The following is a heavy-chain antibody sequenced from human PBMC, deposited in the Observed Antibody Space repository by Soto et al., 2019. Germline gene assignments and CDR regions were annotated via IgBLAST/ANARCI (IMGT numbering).Heavy chain of an antibody. V-gene: IGHV1-3*04. CDR3: ARAPSGYYFDR. D-gene: IGHD3-10*01. Sequence: QVQLVQSGAEVKKPAASVKLSCKASGYTFTSYAVHWVRQAPGQRLESMGWINTANGDTKYSQNFQSRATITRDTSASTAYMELSSLTSEDTAVYFCARAPSGYYFDRWGQGTRVTVSS. CDR2: INTANGDT. CDR1: GYTFTSYA. J-gene: IGHJ4*02.